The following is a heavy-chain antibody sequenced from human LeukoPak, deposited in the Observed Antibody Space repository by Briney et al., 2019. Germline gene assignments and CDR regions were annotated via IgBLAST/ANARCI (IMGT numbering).Heavy chain of an antibody. J-gene: IGHJ6*03. CDR1: GGSISSSSYY. Sequence: PSETLSLTCTVSGGSISSSSYYWGWIRQPPGKGLEGIGSIYYSGSTNYNPSLKSRVTISVDTSKNQFSLKLSAVTAADTAVYYCARCTGYSSGWFRGKYYYYMDVWGKGTTVTVSS. CDR3: ARCTGYSSGWFRGKYYYYMDV. D-gene: IGHD6-19*01. CDR2: IYYSGST. V-gene: IGHV4-39*07.